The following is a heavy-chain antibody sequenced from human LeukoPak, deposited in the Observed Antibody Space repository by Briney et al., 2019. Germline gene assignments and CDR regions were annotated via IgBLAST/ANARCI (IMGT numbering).Heavy chain of an antibody. CDR1: GYTLTELS. CDR3: ATRGGSGSYFDY. CDR2: FDPEDGET. J-gene: IGHJ4*02. D-gene: IGHD3-10*01. Sequence: ASVKVSCKVSGYTLTELSMHWVRQAPGKGLEWMGGFDPEDGETIYAQKFQGRVTMTEDTFTDTAYMELSSLRSEDTAVYYCATRGGSGSYFDYWGQGTLVTVSS. V-gene: IGHV1-24*01.